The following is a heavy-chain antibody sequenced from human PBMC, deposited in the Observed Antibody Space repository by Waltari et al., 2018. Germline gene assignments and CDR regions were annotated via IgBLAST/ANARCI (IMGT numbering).Heavy chain of an antibody. CDR1: GDSVSSSYW. J-gene: IGHJ4*02. CDR2: INRSGRT. CDR3: ARDRGRGIYLDT. Sequence: QLQLQQSGPGLVKPSEFLSLTCAVSGDSVSSSYWWSWVRQSPGKGLEWIGQINRSGRTNYHPAFESLVIVSIDSSNNQFSLKLLSATAADTAVYYCARDRGRGIYLDTWGQGTLVTVSP. V-gene: IGHV4-4*02. D-gene: IGHD2-15*01.